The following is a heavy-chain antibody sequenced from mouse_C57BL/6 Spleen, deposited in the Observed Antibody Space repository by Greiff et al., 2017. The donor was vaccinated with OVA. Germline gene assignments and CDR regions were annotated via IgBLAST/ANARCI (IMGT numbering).Heavy chain of an antibody. J-gene: IGHJ4*01. CDR3: ARGYSNMCYAMDY. Sequence: QVQLQQPGAELVRPGSSVKLSCKASGYTFTSYWLHWVKQRPIQGLEWIGNIDPSDSETPYNQKFKDKATLTVDKSSSTAYMQLSSQTSEDSAVNYCARGYSNMCYAMDYWGQGTSVTVSA. D-gene: IGHD2-14*01. CDR1: GYTFTSYW. V-gene: IGHV1-52*01. CDR2: IDPSDSET.